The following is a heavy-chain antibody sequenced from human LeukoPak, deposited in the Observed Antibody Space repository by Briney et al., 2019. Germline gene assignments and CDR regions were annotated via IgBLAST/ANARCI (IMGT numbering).Heavy chain of an antibody. CDR2: ISGSGGST. CDR1: GFTFSSYG. J-gene: IGHJ4*02. D-gene: IGHD6-6*01. Sequence: GGSLGLSCAVSGFTFSSYGMSWVRQAPGKGLEWVSAISGSGGSTYYADSVKGRFTISRDNSKNTLYLQMNSLRAEDTAVYYCARWVGGAASPGFDYWGQGTLVTVSS. V-gene: IGHV3-23*01. CDR3: ARWVGGAASPGFDY.